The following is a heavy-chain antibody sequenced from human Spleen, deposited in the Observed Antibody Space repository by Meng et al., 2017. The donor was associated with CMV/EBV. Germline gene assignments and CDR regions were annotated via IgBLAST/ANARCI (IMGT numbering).Heavy chain of an antibody. J-gene: IGHJ4*02. V-gene: IGHV3-30*04. CDR1: GFTFSSHA. CDR2: ILYDGSGT. CDR3: IRHELGHSNTLVAY. D-gene: IGHD4-11*01. Sequence: GGSLRLSCAASGFTFSSHAMHWVRQAPRKGLECVAFILYDGSGTYYADSVRGRFTISRDNSKNTLYLQMNSLKTEDTAVYYCIRHELGHSNTLVAYWGQGTLVTVSS.